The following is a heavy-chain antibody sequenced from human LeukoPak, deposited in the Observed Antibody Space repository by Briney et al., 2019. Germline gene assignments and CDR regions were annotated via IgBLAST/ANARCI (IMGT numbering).Heavy chain of an antibody. D-gene: IGHD3-3*01. CDR1: GGSISSGGYY. CDR2: IYHSGST. V-gene: IGHV4-30-2*01. Sequence: PSETLSLTCTVSGGSISSGGYYWSWIRQPPGKGLEWIGYIYHSGSTYYNPSLKSRVTISVDRSKNQFSLKLSSVTAADTAVYYCASLRLEWLFHGFDYWGQGTLVTVSS. J-gene: IGHJ4*02. CDR3: ASLRLEWLFHGFDY.